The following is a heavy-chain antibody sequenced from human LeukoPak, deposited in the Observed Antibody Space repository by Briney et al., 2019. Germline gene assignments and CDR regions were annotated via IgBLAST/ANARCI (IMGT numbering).Heavy chain of an antibody. Sequence: PGGSLRLSCAASGFTFSSYRMNWVRQAPGKGLVWVSRIASDGSSTTCADSVKGRFSISRDNAKNTLYLQMNSLRVEDTAVYYCARGRPHGNDYWGQGTLVTVSS. CDR2: IASDGSST. J-gene: IGHJ4*02. D-gene: IGHD4-23*01. CDR1: GFTFSSYR. V-gene: IGHV3-74*01. CDR3: ARGRPHGNDY.